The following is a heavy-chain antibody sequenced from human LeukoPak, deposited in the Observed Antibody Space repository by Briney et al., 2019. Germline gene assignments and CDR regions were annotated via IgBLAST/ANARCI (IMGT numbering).Heavy chain of an antibody. J-gene: IGHJ3*02. CDR1: GGSISSGSYY. CDR3: ARYSSLDAFDI. CDR2: IYTSGST. Sequence: PSETLSLTCTVSGGSISSGSYYWSWIRQPAGKGLEWIGRIYTSGSTNYNPSLKSRVTISVDTSKNQFSLKLSSVTAADTAVYYCARYSSLDAFDIWGQGTMVTVSS. D-gene: IGHD6-13*01. V-gene: IGHV4-61*02.